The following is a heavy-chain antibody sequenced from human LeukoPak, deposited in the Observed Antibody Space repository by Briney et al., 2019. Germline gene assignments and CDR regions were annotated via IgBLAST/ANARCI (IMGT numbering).Heavy chain of an antibody. CDR2: ISSSGIFK. CDR1: GFTFSSYS. D-gene: IGHD3-22*01. V-gene: IGHV3-21*01. J-gene: IGHJ3*02. Sequence: PGGSLRLSCAASGFTFSSYSMNWGRQAPGKGREWGSSISSSGIFKYFADSVKGRFTISRDNAKNSLYLQMNSLRAEDTAMYYCARDHYYDSSGYYDSHDAFDIWGQGTMVTVSS. CDR3: ARDHYYDSSGYYDSHDAFDI.